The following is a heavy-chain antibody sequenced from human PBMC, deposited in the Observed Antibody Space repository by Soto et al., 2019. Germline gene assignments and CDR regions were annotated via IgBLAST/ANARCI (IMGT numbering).Heavy chain of an antibody. CDR2: INHSGST. D-gene: IGHD3-16*02. V-gene: IGHV4-34*01. Sequence: QVQLQQWGAGLLKPSETLSLTCAVYGGSFSGYYWSWIRQPPGKGLEWIGEINHSGSTNYNPSLKSRVTISVDTSKNQFSLKLSSVTAADTAVYYCARGPNLYVWGSYPLGPYFDYWGQGTLVTVSS. J-gene: IGHJ4*02. CDR3: ARGPNLYVWGSYPLGPYFDY. CDR1: GGSFSGYY.